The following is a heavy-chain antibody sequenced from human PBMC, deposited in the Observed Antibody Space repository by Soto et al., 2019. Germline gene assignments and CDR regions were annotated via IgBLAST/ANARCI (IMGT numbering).Heavy chain of an antibody. CDR1: GGSISSSSYY. J-gene: IGHJ5*02. CDR3: ARTEGALRIRVAAAGTYWFDP. D-gene: IGHD6-13*01. V-gene: IGHV4-39*01. CDR2: IYYSGST. Sequence: SETLSLTCTVSGGSISSSSYYWGWIRQPPGKGLEWIGSIYYSGSTYYNPSLKSRVTISVDTSKNPFSLKLSSVTAADTAVYYCARTEGALRIRVAAAGTYWFDPWGQGTLVTVSS.